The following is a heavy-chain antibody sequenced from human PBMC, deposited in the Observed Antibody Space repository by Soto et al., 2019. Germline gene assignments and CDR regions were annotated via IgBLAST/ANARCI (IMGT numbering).Heavy chain of an antibody. Sequence: EVQLLESGGGLVQPGGSLRLSCAASGFTFSSYAISWVRQAPGKGLEWVSAISGSGGSTYYADSVKGRFTISRDNSKNTLYLQMNSLRAEDTAVYYCAKDLAVIGSPEDGYWGQGTLVTVSS. V-gene: IGHV3-23*01. CDR1: GFTFSSYA. CDR2: ISGSGGST. J-gene: IGHJ4*02. D-gene: IGHD2-21*01. CDR3: AKDLAVIGSPEDGY.